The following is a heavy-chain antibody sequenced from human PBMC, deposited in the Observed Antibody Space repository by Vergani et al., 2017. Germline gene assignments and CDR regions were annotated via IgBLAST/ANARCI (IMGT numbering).Heavy chain of an antibody. CDR3: ARDFVSYGDYQSPDGD. CDR2: ISGSGGST. V-gene: IGHV3-23*01. CDR1: GFTFSSYA. D-gene: IGHD4-17*01. J-gene: IGHJ4*02. Sequence: EVKLLESGGGLVQPGGSLRLSCAASGFTFSSYAMSWVRQAPGKGLEWVSAISGSGGSTYYADPGKGRFTIARDNSKNTLYLQMNSLRDEDTAVYYCARDFVSYGDYQSPDGDWGQGTLVTVSS.